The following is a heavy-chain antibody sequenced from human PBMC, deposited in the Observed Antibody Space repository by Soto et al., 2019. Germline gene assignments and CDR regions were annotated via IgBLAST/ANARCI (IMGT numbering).Heavy chain of an antibody. CDR2: IYYSGST. CDR1: GGSISSGDYY. V-gene: IGHV4-30-4*01. Sequence: SETLSLTCTVSGGSISSGDYYWSWIRQPPGKGLEWIGYIYYSGSTYYNPSLKSRVTISVDTSKNQFSLKLSSVTAADTAVYYCARVTYYYDSSRGFDYWGQGTLVTVSS. CDR3: ARVTYYYDSSRGFDY. D-gene: IGHD3-22*01. J-gene: IGHJ4*02.